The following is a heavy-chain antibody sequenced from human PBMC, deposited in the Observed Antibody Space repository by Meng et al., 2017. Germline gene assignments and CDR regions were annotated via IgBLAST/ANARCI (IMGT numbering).Heavy chain of an antibody. D-gene: IGHD3-16*01. CDR3: ASWGRVNYYYYGMDV. CDR2: MNPNSGNT. J-gene: IGHJ6*02. CDR1: GYTFTSND. Sequence: QGQLVQSGDEVKKPGGSVKVSCKASGYTFTSNDINWVRQATGQGLEWMGWMNPNSGNTGYAQKFQGRVTMTRNTSISTAYMELSSLRSEDTAVYYCASWGRVNYYYYGMDVWGQGTTVTVSS. V-gene: IGHV1-8*01.